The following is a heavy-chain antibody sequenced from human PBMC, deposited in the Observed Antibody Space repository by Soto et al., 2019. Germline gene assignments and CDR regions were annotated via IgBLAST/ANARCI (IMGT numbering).Heavy chain of an antibody. Sequence: SAPLSLTCTVSCGSVTNSSYYWGWIRQSPGKGLEWIGSVYYRGRSYSKSSVESRVTISVDTSKNQFSLNFNSVTASDTALYYCVSQRTTVLTQAYFDYWGPGALVTVSS. D-gene: IGHD4-17*01. J-gene: IGHJ4*02. CDR2: VYYRGRS. V-gene: IGHV4-39*01. CDR1: CGSVTNSSYY. CDR3: VSQRTTVLTQAYFDY.